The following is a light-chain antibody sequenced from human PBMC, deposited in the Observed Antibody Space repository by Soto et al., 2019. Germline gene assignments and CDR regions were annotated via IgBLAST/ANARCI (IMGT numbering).Light chain of an antibody. V-gene: IGLV2-14*01. CDR1: SSDVGGYNY. CDR3: SSYRSDSTVV. Sequence: QSALTQPASVSGSLGQSITISCTGTSSDVGGYNYVSWYQQHPGKAPKLMIYDVSNRPSGVSNRFSGSKSGNTASLTISGLQAEDEADYYCSSYRSDSTVVFGGGTKLTVL. J-gene: IGLJ2*01. CDR2: DVS.